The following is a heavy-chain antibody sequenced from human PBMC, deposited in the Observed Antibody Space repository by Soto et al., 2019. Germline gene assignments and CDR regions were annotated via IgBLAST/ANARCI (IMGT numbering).Heavy chain of an antibody. V-gene: IGHV3-11*01. CDR1: GFTFSDSY. J-gene: IGHJ6*02. Sequence: GGSLRLSCAASGFTFSDSYMSWIRQAPGKGLEWISYITFSGNTVYYTDSLKGRFTISRDNAKNSLYLQMNRLRAEDTAVYYCARVSWREKYGMDVWGQGTTVTVSS. CDR3: ARVSWREKYGMDV. CDR2: ITFSGNTV.